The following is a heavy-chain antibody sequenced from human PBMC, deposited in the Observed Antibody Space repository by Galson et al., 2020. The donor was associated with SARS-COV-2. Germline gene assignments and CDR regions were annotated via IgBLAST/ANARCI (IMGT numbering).Heavy chain of an antibody. CDR3: ARQWEEHFDY. D-gene: IGHD1-26*01. J-gene: IGHJ4*02. CDR2: ISYDGSYN. Sequence: GESLKISCAASGFTFSIYGMHWVRQAPGKGLEWVAIISYDGSYNSYADSVKGRFTISRDNSKNTLYLQINSLRAEDTAVYYCARQWEEHFDYWGQGTLVTVSS. CDR1: GFTFSIYG. V-gene: IGHV3-30*03.